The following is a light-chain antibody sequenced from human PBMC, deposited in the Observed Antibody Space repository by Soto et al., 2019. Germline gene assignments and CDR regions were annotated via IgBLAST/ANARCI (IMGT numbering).Light chain of an antibody. Sequence: DIQMTQSPSTLSASVGDRGTITCRASQSVDTCLAWSQQKPGKAPHLLSYKASSLETGVPSRFSSSGSVTEFTLTISSLQPDDFATYYCQQFYRYPWTFGQGTKVEIK. CDR3: QQFYRYPWT. CDR1: QSVDTC. J-gene: IGKJ1*01. CDR2: KAS. V-gene: IGKV1-5*03.